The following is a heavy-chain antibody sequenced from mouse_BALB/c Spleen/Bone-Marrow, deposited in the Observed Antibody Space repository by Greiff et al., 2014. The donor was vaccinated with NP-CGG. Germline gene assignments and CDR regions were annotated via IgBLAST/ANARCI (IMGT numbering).Heavy chain of an antibody. CDR1: GYVFSTYW. V-gene: IGHV1-80*01. J-gene: IGHJ2*01. Sequence: QVQLKESGAELVRPGSSVKISCESSGYVFSTYWINWVKQRPGQGLEWIGQIYPGDGDTDYNGKFKDKATLTADKSSNTAYMQLSSLTSEDSAVYFCVRGGISVDYWGQGTTLTVSS. CDR2: IYPGDGDT. CDR3: VRGGISVDY.